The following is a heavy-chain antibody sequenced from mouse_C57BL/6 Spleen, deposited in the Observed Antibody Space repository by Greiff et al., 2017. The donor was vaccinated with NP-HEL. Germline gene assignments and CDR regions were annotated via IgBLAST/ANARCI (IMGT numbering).Heavy chain of an antibody. J-gene: IGHJ3*01. CDR1: GYTFTDYY. CDR3: ARCGHDEWFAF. V-gene: IGHV1-26*01. CDR2: INPNNGGT. Sequence: EVQLQQSGPELVQPGASVKISCTASGYTFTDYYMNWVKQSHGKSLEWIGDINPNNGGTSSNQKFKGKATLTVAKSSSTAYMELRSLTSEVTAVYYGARCGHDEWFAFWGQGTLVTVSA. D-gene: IGHD2-2*01.